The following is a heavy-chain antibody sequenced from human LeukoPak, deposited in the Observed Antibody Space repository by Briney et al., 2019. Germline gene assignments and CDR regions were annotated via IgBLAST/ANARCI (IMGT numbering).Heavy chain of an antibody. CDR2: IRYDGSNK. V-gene: IGHV3-30*02. Sequence: PGRSLRLSCAASGFTFSSYGMHWVRQAPGKGLEWVAFIRYDGSNKYYADSVKGRFTISRDNSKNTLYLQMNSLRAEDTAVYYCAKGRDVLLWFGESIDYWGQGTLVTVSS. CDR3: AKGRDVLLWFGESIDY. CDR1: GFTFSSYG. J-gene: IGHJ4*02. D-gene: IGHD3-10*01.